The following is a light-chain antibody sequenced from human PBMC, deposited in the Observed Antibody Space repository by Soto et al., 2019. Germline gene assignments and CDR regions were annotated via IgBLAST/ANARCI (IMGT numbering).Light chain of an antibody. V-gene: IGKV3-15*01. Sequence: EIVMTQSPATLSVSPGERATLSCRASQSVSSKLAWYEQKPCQAPRLLIYGASNRATGITARFSGSGSGTEFTLTISSLRSEDFAVYSCQQYNNWPPITFGQGKRLQI. CDR3: QQYNNWPPIT. CDR2: GAS. J-gene: IGKJ5*01. CDR1: QSVSSK.